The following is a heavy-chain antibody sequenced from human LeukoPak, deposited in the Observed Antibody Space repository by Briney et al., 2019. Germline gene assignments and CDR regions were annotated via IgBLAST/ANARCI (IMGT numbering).Heavy chain of an antibody. J-gene: IGHJ4*02. D-gene: IGHD4-17*01. CDR2: IYYSGST. CDR1: GGSISSYY. V-gene: IGHV4-59*12. CDR3: ARKSDYGDYSWYFDY. Sequence: SETLSLTCTVSGGSISSYYWSWIRQPPGKGLEWIGYIYYSGSTNYNPSLKSRVTISVDTSKNQFSLKLSSVTAADTAVYYCARKSDYGDYSWYFDYWGQGTLVTVSS.